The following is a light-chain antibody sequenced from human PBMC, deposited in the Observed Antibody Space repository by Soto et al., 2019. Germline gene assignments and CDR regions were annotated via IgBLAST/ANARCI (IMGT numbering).Light chain of an antibody. J-gene: IGKJ3*01. Sequence: DIPMTQSPSSLSASVGDRVTITCQASQDISDYLNWYHQKPGKAPKFLIYDASYLETGVPSRFSGSGSGTDFTFTISSLQPEDIGTYYCQQYQSLPFTFGPGTTVDIK. CDR3: QQYQSLPFT. V-gene: IGKV1-33*01. CDR2: DAS. CDR1: QDISDY.